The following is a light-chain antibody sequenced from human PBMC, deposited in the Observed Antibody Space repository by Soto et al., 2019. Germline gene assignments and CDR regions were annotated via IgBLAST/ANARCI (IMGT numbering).Light chain of an antibody. CDR1: SGSVSTTYY. CDR3: MLYMGGGLVV. V-gene: IGLV8-61*01. J-gene: IGLJ2*01. CDR2: STN. Sequence: QAVVTQEPSFSVSPGGTVTLTCALTSGSVSTTYYPSWYQQTPGQAPRTLIYSTNIRSSGVPDRFSGSILGNQAALTITGAQADDESDYHCMLYMGGGLVVFGGGTKLTVL.